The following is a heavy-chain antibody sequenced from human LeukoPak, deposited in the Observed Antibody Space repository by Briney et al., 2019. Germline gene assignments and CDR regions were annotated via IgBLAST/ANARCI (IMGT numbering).Heavy chain of an antibody. J-gene: IGHJ6*02. CDR3: SSGGLSEYYYYYGMDV. Sequence: GGSLRLSCTAPGFTFGDYAMSWVRQAPGKGLEWVGFIRSKAYGGTTEYAASVKGRFTISRDDSKSIAYLQMNSLKTEDTAVYYCSSGGLSEYYYYYGMDVWGQGTTVTVSS. CDR1: GFTFGDYA. V-gene: IGHV3-49*04. CDR2: IRSKAYGGTT. D-gene: IGHD3-16*01.